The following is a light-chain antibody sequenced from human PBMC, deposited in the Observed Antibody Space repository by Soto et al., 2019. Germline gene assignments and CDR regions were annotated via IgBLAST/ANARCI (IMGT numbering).Light chain of an antibody. CDR3: QQSYSIPVFT. CDR2: AVS. V-gene: IGKV1-39*01. CDR1: QDISTY. J-gene: IGKJ3*01. Sequence: DIQMTQSPSSLSASVGDRVTITCRASQDISTYLNWYQQKSGEAPKLLIHAVSNLQSGVPARFSGSESRTDFTLTIRSLQTEDFATYYCQQSYSIPVFTFGPGTKVEIK.